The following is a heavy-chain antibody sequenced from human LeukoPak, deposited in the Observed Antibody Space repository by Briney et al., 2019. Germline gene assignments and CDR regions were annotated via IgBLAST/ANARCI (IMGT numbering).Heavy chain of an antibody. CDR2: IYPGDSDT. D-gene: IGHD6-13*01. V-gene: IGHV5-51*01. CDR1: GYSFTSYW. CDR3: ARHIGLGSGQLVNYYYYMDV. J-gene: IGHJ6*03. Sequence: GESLKISCKGSGYSFTSYWIGWVRQMPGKGLEWMGIIYPGDSDTRYSPSFQGQVTISADKSISTAYLQWSSLKASDTAMYYCARHIGLGSGQLVNYYYYMDVWGKGTTVTVSS.